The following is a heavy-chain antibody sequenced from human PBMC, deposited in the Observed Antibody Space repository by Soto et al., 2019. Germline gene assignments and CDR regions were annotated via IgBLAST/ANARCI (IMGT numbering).Heavy chain of an antibody. CDR1: GYTFTSYG. Sequence: QVQLVQSGAEVKKPGASVKVSCKASGYTFTSYGISWVRQAPGQGLEWMGWISAYNGNTNYAQKLQGRVTMTTDTSTSTAYMEPRSLRSDHTAVYYWARHYDILTGYPPHFDYWGQGTLVTVSS. CDR3: ARHYDILTGYPPHFDY. CDR2: ISAYNGNT. D-gene: IGHD3-9*01. J-gene: IGHJ4*02. V-gene: IGHV1-18*01.